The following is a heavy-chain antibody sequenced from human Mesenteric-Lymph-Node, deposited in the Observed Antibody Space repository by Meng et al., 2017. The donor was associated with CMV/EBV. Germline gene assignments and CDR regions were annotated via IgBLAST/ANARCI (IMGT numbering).Heavy chain of an antibody. J-gene: IGHJ6*03. D-gene: IGHD4-17*01. Sequence: GGPLRLSCAASGFTFSNAWMSWVRQAPGKGLEWVGRIKSKTDGGTTDYAAPVKGRFTISRDDSKNTLYLQMNSLKTEDTAVYYCTTAPDYGDYAFSAERDYYYYYMDVWGKGTTVTVSS. CDR2: IKSKTDGGTT. CDR3: TTAPDYGDYAFSAERDYYYYYMDV. V-gene: IGHV3-15*01. CDR1: GFTFSNAW.